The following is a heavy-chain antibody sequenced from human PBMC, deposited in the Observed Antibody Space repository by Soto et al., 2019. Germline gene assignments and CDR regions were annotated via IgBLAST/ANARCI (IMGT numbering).Heavy chain of an antibody. CDR2: VSSSGAST. Sequence: GGSLILSCAASGFSFSSYHMSWVRQGPGKGLEWVSTVSSSGASTYYADSVKSRFTISRDNSKNTLFLQMNTVRADDTAVYYCVRRDGYNLAYWGQGALVTVSS. D-gene: IGHD5-12*01. CDR1: GFSFSSYH. CDR3: VRRDGYNLAY. J-gene: IGHJ4*02. V-gene: IGHV3-23*01.